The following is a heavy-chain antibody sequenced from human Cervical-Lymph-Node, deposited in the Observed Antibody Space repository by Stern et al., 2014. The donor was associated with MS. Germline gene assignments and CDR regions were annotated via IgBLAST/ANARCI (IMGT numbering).Heavy chain of an antibody. V-gene: IGHV1-46*01. Sequence: QVQLVQSGAEVKKPGASVKVSCKASGYTFTNYYIHWVRQAPGQGLEWMGIINPSGGGTNYAQKFEGRVTMTRDTSTSTVYMEMSSLRSEDTAVYFCARDALAGTAVPRHVDYWGQGTLVTVSS. CDR1: GYTFTNYY. CDR2: INPSGGGT. CDR3: ARDALAGTAVPRHVDY. J-gene: IGHJ4*02. D-gene: IGHD6-19*01.